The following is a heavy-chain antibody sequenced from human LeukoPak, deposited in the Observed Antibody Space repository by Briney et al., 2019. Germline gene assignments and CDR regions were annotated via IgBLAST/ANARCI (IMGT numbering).Heavy chain of an antibody. J-gene: IGHJ5*02. V-gene: IGHV4-39*07. CDR3: ARVGGLAVAGTSNWFGP. D-gene: IGHD6-19*01. Sequence: SETLSLTCTVSGGSISSSPYYWGWIRQPPGKGLEWIGCIYYGGTTYYNPSLESRVTISVDTSKNQFSLKLSSVTAADTAVYFSARVGGLAVAGTSNWFGPWGQGTLVIVSS. CDR1: GGSISSSPYY. CDR2: IYYGGTT.